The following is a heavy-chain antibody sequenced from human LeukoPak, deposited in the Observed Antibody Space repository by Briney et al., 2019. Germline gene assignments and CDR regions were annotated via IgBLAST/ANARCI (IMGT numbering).Heavy chain of an antibody. Sequence: GRSLRLSQAPAAFTVSSSSMDWVRQGAGKWLGWVAIISLDGSNKYNRDCVEGRFTISRDNSNNTLFLQMNSLRPEDTAVYYCARHPGDFTGIVNYYYMDVWGKVTTVTVSS. CDR3: ARHPGDFTGIVNYYYMDV. CDR2: ISLDGSNK. D-gene: IGHD1-26*01. CDR1: AFTVSSSS. J-gene: IGHJ6*03. V-gene: IGHV3-30*03.